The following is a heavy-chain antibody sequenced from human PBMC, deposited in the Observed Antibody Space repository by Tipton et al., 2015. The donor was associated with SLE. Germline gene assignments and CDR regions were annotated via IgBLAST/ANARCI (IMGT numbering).Heavy chain of an antibody. J-gene: IGHJ4*02. CDR1: GDSISSASFY. CDR2: IYSGGTT. Sequence: TLSLTCTVSGDSISSASFYWSWIRQPAGKGLEWIGHIYSGGTTSYNPSLKSRLTMSMDTSKDQFSLKLASVTAADTAVYYCATLVPYYYGNNGVPPNDYWGQGILVTVSS. CDR3: ATLVPYYYGNNGVPPNDY. V-gene: IGHV4-61*09. D-gene: IGHD3-10*01.